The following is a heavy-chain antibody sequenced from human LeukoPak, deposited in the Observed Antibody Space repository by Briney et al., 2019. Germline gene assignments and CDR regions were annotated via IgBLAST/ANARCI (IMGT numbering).Heavy chain of an antibody. CDR1: GYTLTELS. J-gene: IGHJ4*02. Sequence: GASVKVSCKVSGYTLTELSMHWVRQAPGKGLEWMGGFDPEDGETIYAQKFQGRVTMTEDTSTDTAYMELSSLRSEDTAVYYCATVGGTMVRGVINAYFDYWGQGTLVTVSS. V-gene: IGHV1-24*01. D-gene: IGHD3-10*01. CDR3: ATVGGTMVRGVINAYFDY. CDR2: FDPEDGET.